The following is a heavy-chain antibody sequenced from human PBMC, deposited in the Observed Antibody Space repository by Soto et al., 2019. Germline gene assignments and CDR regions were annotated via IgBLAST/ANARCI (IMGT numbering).Heavy chain of an antibody. CDR1: GGSISSSSYY. CDR2: IYYSGST. D-gene: IGHD5-12*01. V-gene: IGHV4-39*01. J-gene: IGHJ5*02. Sequence: SETLSLTCTVSGGSISSSSYYWGWIRQPPGKGLEWIGSIYYSGSTYYNPSLKSRVTISVDTSKNQFSLKLSSVTAADTAVYYRAPQRLRFYWFDPWGQGTLVTVSS. CDR3: APQRLRFYWFDP.